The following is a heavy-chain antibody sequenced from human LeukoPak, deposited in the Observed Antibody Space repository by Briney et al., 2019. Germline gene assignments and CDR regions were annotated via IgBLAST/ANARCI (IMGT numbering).Heavy chain of an antibody. D-gene: IGHD5-12*01. J-gene: IGHJ4*02. CDR1: GGSISSSSYY. V-gene: IGHV4-39*01. CDR3: AIHGYSGYDY. CDR2: IYYSGST. Sequence: SETLSLTCTVSGGSISSSSYYWGWIRQPRGKGLEWIGSIYYSGSTYYNPSLKSRVTISVDTSKNQFSLKLSSVTAADTAVYYCAIHGYSGYDYWGQGTLVTVSS.